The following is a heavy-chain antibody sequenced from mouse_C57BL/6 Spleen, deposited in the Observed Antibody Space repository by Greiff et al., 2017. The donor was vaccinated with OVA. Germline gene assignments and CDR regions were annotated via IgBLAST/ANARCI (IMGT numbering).Heavy chain of an antibody. J-gene: IGHJ2*01. V-gene: IGHV1-69*01. CDR3: AVPQLGVDY. CDR1: GYTFTSYW. Sequence: QVQLQQPGAELVMPGASVKLSCKASGYTFTSYWMHWVKQRPGQGLEWIGEIDPSDSYTNYNQKFKGKSTLTVDKSSSTAYMQLSSLTSEDSAVYYCAVPQLGVDYWGQGTTLTVSS. CDR2: IDPSDSYT. D-gene: IGHD4-1*02.